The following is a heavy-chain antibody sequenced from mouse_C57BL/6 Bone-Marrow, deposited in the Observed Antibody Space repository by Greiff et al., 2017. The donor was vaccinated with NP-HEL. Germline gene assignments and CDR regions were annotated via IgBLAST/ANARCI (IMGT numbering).Heavy chain of an antibody. CDR1: GFTFSSYA. V-gene: IGHV5-4*03. CDR2: ISDGGSYT. Sequence: EVMLVESGGGLVKPGGSLKLSCAASGFTFSSYAMSWVRQTPEKRLEWVATISDGGSYTYYPDNVKGRFTISRDKAKNNLYLQMSHLKSEDTAMYYCASLITTVFDYWGQGTTLTVSS. CDR3: ASLITTVFDY. D-gene: IGHD1-1*01. J-gene: IGHJ2*01.